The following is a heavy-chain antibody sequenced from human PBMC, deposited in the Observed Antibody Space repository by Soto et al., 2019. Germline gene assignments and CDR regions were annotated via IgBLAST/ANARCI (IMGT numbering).Heavy chain of an antibody. J-gene: IGHJ3*02. CDR1: GGSISSYY. CDR2: IYYSGST. D-gene: IGHD5-12*01. CDR3: ASRLGGYDRSYAFDI. Sequence: QVQLQESGPGLVKPSETLSLTCTVSGGSISSYYWSWIRQPPGKGLEWIGYIYYSGSTNYNPSLKSRVTISVDTSKNQFTLKLSSVTAADTAVYYCASRLGGYDRSYAFDIWGQGTMVTVSS. V-gene: IGHV4-59*08.